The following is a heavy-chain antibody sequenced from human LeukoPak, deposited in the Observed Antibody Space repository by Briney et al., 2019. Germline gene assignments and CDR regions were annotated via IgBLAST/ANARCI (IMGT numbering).Heavy chain of an antibody. D-gene: IGHD2-21*01. CDR2: INLSGST. J-gene: IGHJ3*02. Sequence: SETLSLTCAVYGGSFSGYYWSWIRQPPGKGLEWIGEINLSGSTNYNPSLKSRVTMSVDTSKNQFSLKLNSVTAADTAVYYCASHGYCGGDCYSGGDAFDIWGQGTMVTVSS. CDR1: GGSFSGYY. CDR3: ASHGYCGGDCYSGGDAFDI. V-gene: IGHV4-34*01.